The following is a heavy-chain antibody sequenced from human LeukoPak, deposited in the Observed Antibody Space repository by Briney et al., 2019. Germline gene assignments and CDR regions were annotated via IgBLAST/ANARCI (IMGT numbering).Heavy chain of an antibody. CDR1: GFTFSTYP. V-gene: IGHV3-33*01. CDR2: VFNDGSQK. Sequence: GWPLRLSCAASGFTFSTYPMRWIRHPPGKGLEWVAIVFNDGSQKYYADSVKGRFTISRDNSKNTLYLQMSSLRVEDTALYYCARGHGSGWFDYWGLGTLVTVSS. J-gene: IGHJ4*02. D-gene: IGHD6-19*01. CDR3: ARGHGSGWFDY.